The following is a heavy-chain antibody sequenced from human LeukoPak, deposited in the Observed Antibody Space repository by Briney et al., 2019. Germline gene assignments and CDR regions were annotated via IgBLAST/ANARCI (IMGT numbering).Heavy chain of an antibody. CDR1: GGSISSSTSY. CDR2: IYYSGST. CDR3: ARNASDSGTSYFDY. D-gene: IGHD1-26*01. Sequence: SETLSLTCTVSGGSISSSTSYWGWISQPPGKGLEWIGSIYYSGSTSYNPSLKSRVTISVDTSKKQFSLKLDSVTAADTAVYYCARNASDSGTSYFDYWGQGTLVTVSS. V-gene: IGHV4-39*01. J-gene: IGHJ4*02.